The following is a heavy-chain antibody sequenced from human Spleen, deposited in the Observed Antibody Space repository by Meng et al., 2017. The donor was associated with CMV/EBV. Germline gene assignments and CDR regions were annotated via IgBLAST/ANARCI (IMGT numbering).Heavy chain of an antibody. V-gene: IGHV4-61*01. J-gene: IGHJ4*02. CDR1: GGSVSSGSYY. D-gene: IGHD2-2*01. Sequence: SETLSLTCTVSGGSVSSGSYYWSWIRQPPGKGLDWIGYIYYTGSTNYNPSLKRRVTISKDTSKNQFTLKLSSVTAADTAVYYCARGRSTSLLGFDYWGQGTLVTVSS. CDR2: IYYTGST. CDR3: ARGRSTSLLGFDY.